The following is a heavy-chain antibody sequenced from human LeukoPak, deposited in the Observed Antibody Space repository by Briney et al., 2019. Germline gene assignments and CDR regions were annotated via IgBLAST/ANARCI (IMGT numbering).Heavy chain of an antibody. D-gene: IGHD6-19*01. CDR1: GFTVSNDY. J-gene: IGHJ4*02. CDR3: ARAGLSVAGTRSFDF. CDR2: ICSGGGT. Sequence: GGSLRLSCAASGFTVSNDYMTWVRQAPGKGLEWVSVICSGGGTYYTDSVKGRFTISRDKSKNTLYLQMDSLRAEDTAVYYCARAGLSVAGTRSFDFWGQGTLVTVSS. V-gene: IGHV3-53*01.